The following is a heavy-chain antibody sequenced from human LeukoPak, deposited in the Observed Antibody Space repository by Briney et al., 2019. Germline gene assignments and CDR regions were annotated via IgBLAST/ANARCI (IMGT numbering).Heavy chain of an antibody. Sequence: SETLSLTCAVYGGSLSDYYWSWIRQSPGKGLEWIGEISHRGRTYYNLSLKSRVTISIDTSKNQFSLKLSSVTAADTAVYYCARVKPITMIVVVRPRKAFDIWGQGTMVTVSS. CDR2: ISHRGRT. V-gene: IGHV4-34*01. J-gene: IGHJ3*02. D-gene: IGHD3-22*01. CDR1: GGSLSDYY. CDR3: ARVKPITMIVVVRPRKAFDI.